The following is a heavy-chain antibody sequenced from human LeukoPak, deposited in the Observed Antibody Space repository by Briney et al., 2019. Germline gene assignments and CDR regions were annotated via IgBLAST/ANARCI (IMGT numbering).Heavy chain of an antibody. J-gene: IGHJ4*02. CDR2: MHPGNGNT. D-gene: IGHD2-21*02. CDR1: GYRFISNY. V-gene: IGHV1-2*02. CDR3: AREGSYCVGGDCYSFDF. Sequence: ASLKVSCKASGYRFISNYIQWVRQAPGLGPERVGWMHPGNGNTRNAAKFQGRVTMTRDTSINTAYLDLNSLRSYDTAVYYWAREGSYCVGGDCYSFDFWGQGTLITVSS.